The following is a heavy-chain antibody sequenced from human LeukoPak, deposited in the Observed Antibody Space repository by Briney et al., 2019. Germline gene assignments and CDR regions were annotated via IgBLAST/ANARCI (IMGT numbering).Heavy chain of an antibody. CDR3: ARGRITMVRGVISSSYFDY. CDR2: INHSGST. D-gene: IGHD3-10*01. CDR1: GESFSGYY. J-gene: IGHJ4*02. Sequence: PSETLSLTCAVYGESFSGYYWSWIRQPPGKGLEWIGEINHSGSTNYNPSLKSRVTISVDTSKNQFSPKLSSVTAADTAVYYCARGRITMVRGVISSSYFDYWGQGTLVTVSS. V-gene: IGHV4-34*01.